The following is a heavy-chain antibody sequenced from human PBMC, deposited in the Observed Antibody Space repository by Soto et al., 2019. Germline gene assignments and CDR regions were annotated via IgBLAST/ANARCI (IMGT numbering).Heavy chain of an antibody. J-gene: IGHJ3*02. Sequence: VKVSCKASGYTFTSYGINWVRQATGQGLEWMGWMNPNSANTGYAQKFQGRVTMTRNTSITTAYMELSSLRSEDTAVYYCASRSSWYADAFDIWGQGTMVTVSS. CDR1: GYTFTSYG. CDR2: MNPNSANT. CDR3: ASRSSWYADAFDI. V-gene: IGHV1-8*02. D-gene: IGHD6-13*01.